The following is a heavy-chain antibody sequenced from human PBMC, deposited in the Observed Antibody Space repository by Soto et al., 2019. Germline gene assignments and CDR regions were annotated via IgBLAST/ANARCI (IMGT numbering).Heavy chain of an antibody. CDR2: IIPIFGTA. CDR1: GGTCSSYS. CDR3: ARDRDTYYYYGMDV. D-gene: IGHD3-10*01. V-gene: IGHV1-69*13. Sequence: AVQVSCNASGGTCSSYSISGVGQAPGQGLEWMGGIIPIFGTANYAQKFQGRVTITADESTSTAYMELSSLRSEDTAVYYCARDRDTYYYYGMDVWGQGTTVTVSS. J-gene: IGHJ6*02.